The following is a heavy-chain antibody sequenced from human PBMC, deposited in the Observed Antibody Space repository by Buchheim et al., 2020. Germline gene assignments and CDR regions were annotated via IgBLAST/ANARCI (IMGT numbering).Heavy chain of an antibody. CDR3: AKGPSYYYDSSGYYSYWYFDL. D-gene: IGHD3-22*01. CDR1: GFTFSSYA. V-gene: IGHV3-23*04. Sequence: EVQLVESGGGLVQPGGSLRLSCAASGFTFSSYAMSWVRQAPGKGLEWVSAISGSGGSTYHADSVKGRFTISRDNSKNTLYLQMNSLRAEDTAVYYCAKGPSYYYDSSGYYSYWYFDLWGRGTL. J-gene: IGHJ2*01. CDR2: ISGSGGST.